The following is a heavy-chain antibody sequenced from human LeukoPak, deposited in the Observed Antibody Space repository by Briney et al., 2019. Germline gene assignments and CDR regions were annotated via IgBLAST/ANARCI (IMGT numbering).Heavy chain of an antibody. V-gene: IGHV4-39*07. CDR3: ARGRGGGSGWYYYYYGMDV. Sequence: PSETLSLTCTVSGGSISSSSYYWGWIRQPPGKGLEWIGSIYYSGSTYYNPSLKSRVTISVDTSKNQFSLKLSSVTAADTAVYYCARGRGGGSGWYYYYYGMDVWGKGTTVTVSS. D-gene: IGHD6-19*01. CDR1: GGSISSSSYY. J-gene: IGHJ6*04. CDR2: IYYSGST.